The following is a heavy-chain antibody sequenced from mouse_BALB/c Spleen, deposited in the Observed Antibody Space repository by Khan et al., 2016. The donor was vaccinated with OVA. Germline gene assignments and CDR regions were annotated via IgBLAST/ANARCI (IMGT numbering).Heavy chain of an antibody. Sequence: QVRLQQSGPELVKPGASVKMSCKASGYTFTYYVITWVKQRTGQGLEWIVEIYPGSDNAYYNERFKGKATLTADKSSNTTHMQLSSLTSEDSAVYFCARGDGYYVYFDYWGQGTTLTVSS. CDR3: ARGDGYYVYFDY. CDR1: GYTFTYYV. CDR2: IYPGSDNA. J-gene: IGHJ2*01. D-gene: IGHD2-3*01. V-gene: IGHV1-81*01.